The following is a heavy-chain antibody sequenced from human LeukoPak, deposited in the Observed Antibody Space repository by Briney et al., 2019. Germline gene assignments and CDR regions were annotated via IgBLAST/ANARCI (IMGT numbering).Heavy chain of an antibody. CDR2: ISSSSSNI. Sequence: PGGSLRLSCAASGFTFSSYSMNWVRQAPGKGLEWVSSISSSSSNIYYADSVKGRFTISRDNAKNSLYLQMNSLRVEDKAVYYCARCTTGRTFGSLREIKRSREIDYWGQGTLVTVSS. V-gene: IGHV3-21*01. CDR1: GFTFSSYS. CDR3: ARCTTGRTFGSLREIKRSREIDY. D-gene: IGHD1-1*01. J-gene: IGHJ4*02.